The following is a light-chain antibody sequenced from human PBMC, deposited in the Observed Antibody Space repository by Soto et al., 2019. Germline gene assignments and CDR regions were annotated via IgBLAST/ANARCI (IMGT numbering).Light chain of an antibody. V-gene: IGKV3-15*01. Sequence: EIVRTPCAAYPSKSKGERATLSCRASQNVNSNLARYQQKPGQAPRLLICGASTRATGIPARFSGSGSGTEFSLTITSLQSEDFAVYSCQQYNNWTPITLGQGTRLEIK. CDR2: GAS. CDR3: QQYNNWTPIT. CDR1: QNVNSN. J-gene: IGKJ5*01.